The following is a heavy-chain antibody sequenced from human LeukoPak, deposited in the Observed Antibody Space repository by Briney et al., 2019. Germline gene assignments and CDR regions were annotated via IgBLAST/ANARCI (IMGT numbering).Heavy chain of an antibody. CDR2: ISGYNGHT. CDR1: GYTFTSYG. V-gene: IGHV1-18*01. Sequence: GASVKVSCKASGYTFTSYGISWVRQAPGQGLEWMGWISGYNGHTNYAQKLQGRVTMTTDTSTSTAYMELRSLRSDDTAVYYCARGEGGYDILTGYLQNWGQGTLVTVSS. D-gene: IGHD3-9*01. CDR3: ARGEGGYDILTGYLQN. J-gene: IGHJ4*02.